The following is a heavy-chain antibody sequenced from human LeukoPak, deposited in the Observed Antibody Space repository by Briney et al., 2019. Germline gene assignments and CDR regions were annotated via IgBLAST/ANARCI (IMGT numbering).Heavy chain of an antibody. V-gene: IGHV3-66*01. J-gene: IGHJ4*02. D-gene: IGHD3-10*01. CDR2: IYSGGST. CDR1: GLTVSSNY. Sequence: GGSLRLSCAAPGLTVSSNYMSWVRQAPGKGLEWVSVIYSGGSTYYADSVKGRFIISRDNSKNTLYLQMNSLRAEDTAVYYCARWFGLDYWGQGTLVTVSS. CDR3: ARWFGLDY.